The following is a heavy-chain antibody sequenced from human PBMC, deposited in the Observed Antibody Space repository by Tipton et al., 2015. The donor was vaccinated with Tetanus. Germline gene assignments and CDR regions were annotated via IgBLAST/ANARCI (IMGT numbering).Heavy chain of an antibody. V-gene: IGHV3-49*03. D-gene: IGHD1-26*01. J-gene: IGHJ6*04. CDR3: TRDRVGASVDGMDV. CDR1: GFTFGDYA. Sequence: SLRLSCTASGFTFGDYAMSWFRQAPGKGLEWVGFIRSKAYGGTKEYAASVKGRFTISRDDSKSIAYLQMNSLKTEDTAVYYCTRDRVGASVDGMDVWGKGPTVTVSS. CDR2: IRSKAYGGTK.